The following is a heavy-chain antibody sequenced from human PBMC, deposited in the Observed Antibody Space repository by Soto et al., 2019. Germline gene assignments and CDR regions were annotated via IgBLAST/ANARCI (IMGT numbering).Heavy chain of an antibody. J-gene: IGHJ5*02. D-gene: IGHD6-13*01. CDR1: RYTFTSYG. CDR2: ISAYNGNT. V-gene: IGHV1-18*01. Sequence: GTSVEVSSKASRYTFTSYGISSLRQAPGQGLERMGWISAYNGNTNYAQKLKGRVTMTTDTSTSTAYMELRSLRSDDTAVYYCARDDSSSENWFDPWGQGTLVTVSS. CDR3: ARDDSSSENWFDP.